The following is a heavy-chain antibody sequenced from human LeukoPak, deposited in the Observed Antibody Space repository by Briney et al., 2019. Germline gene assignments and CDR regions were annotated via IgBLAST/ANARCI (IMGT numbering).Heavy chain of an antibody. V-gene: IGHV1-69*06. CDR3: ARGRRVRGVIGDY. Sequence: ASVKVSCKASGGTFSSYAISWVRQAPGQGLEWMGGIIPIFGTANYAQKFQGRVTITAGKSTSTAYMELSSLRSEDTAVYYCARGRRVRGVIGDYWGQGTLVTVSS. CDR1: GGTFSSYA. D-gene: IGHD3-10*01. J-gene: IGHJ4*02. CDR2: IIPIFGTA.